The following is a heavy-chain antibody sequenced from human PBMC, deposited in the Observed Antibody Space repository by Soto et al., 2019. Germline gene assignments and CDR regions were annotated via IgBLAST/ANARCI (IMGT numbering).Heavy chain of an antibody. CDR1: GYTFTSYG. V-gene: IGHV5-51*01. CDR2: IYPGDSDT. J-gene: IGHJ3*02. Sequence: KVSCQASGYTFTSYGISWVRQAPGQGLEWTGIIYPGDSDTRYSPSFQGQVTISADKSISTAYLQWSSLKASDTAMYYCASEYCSGGSCSEVNAFDIWGQGTMVTVSS. CDR3: ASEYCSGGSCSEVNAFDI. D-gene: IGHD2-15*01.